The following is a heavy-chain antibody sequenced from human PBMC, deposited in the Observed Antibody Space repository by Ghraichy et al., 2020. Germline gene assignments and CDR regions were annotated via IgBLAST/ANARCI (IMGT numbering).Heavy chain of an antibody. Sequence: ETLSLTCAASGFNFTSSWMNWVRQAPGKELEWVAGIKPDGSENYHVDSVTGRFTISRDNARNSLYLQMNSLRAEDTAFYYCTRDRAFKCFDYWGQGTLVTVSS. CDR1: GFNFTSSW. CDR3: TRDRAFKCFDY. V-gene: IGHV3-7*03. D-gene: IGHD3-10*01. J-gene: IGHJ4*02. CDR2: IKPDGSEN.